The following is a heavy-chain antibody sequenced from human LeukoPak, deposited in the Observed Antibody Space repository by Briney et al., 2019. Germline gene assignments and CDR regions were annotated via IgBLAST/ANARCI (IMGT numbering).Heavy chain of an antibody. CDR3: ARTHIVVVTAMDV. J-gene: IGHJ6*04. CDR1: GGSINSGSYY. CDR2: IYTSGST. D-gene: IGHD2-21*02. Sequence: SETLSLTRSVSGGSINSGSYYWSWIRQPAGKGLEWIGRIYTSGSTNYNPSLKSRVTILVDTSKKHFSLRLSSVTAADTAVYYCARTHIVVVTAMDVWGNGTTVTASS. V-gene: IGHV4-61*02.